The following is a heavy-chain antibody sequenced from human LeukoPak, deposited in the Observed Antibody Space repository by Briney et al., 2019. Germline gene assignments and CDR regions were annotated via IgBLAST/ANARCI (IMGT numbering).Heavy chain of an antibody. D-gene: IGHD3-10*01. J-gene: IGHJ4*02. Sequence: GGSLRLSCAASGFTFSSYAMHWVRQAPGKGLEWVAVISYDGSNKYYADSVKGRFTISRDNSKNTLYLQMNSLRAEDTAVYYCARTYYGSGSESFDYWGQGTLVTVSS. CDR2: ISYDGSNK. CDR3: ARTYYGSGSESFDY. CDR1: GFTFSSYA. V-gene: IGHV3-30*04.